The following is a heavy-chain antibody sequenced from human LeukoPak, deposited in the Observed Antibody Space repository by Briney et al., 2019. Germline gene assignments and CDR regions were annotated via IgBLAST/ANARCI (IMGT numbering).Heavy chain of an antibody. Sequence: GASMKVSCKASGYTFTGYYMHWVRQAPGQGLEWMGWINPNSGGTNYAQKFQGRVTMTRDTSISTAYMELSRLRSDDTAVYYCARDLLGSSGCDYWGQGTLVTVSS. D-gene: IGHD6-19*01. CDR2: INPNSGGT. V-gene: IGHV1-2*02. CDR3: ARDLLGSSGCDY. J-gene: IGHJ4*02. CDR1: GYTFTGYY.